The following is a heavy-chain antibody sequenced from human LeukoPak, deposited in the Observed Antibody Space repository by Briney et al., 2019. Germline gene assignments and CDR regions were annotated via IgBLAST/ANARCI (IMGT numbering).Heavy chain of an antibody. CDR2: IDNDGSDT. J-gene: IGHJ3*02. D-gene: IGHD1-14*01. V-gene: IGHV3-74*01. CDR1: GLVLCSHW. CDR3: ASGGFHHGFDI. Sequence: GDSLTLLCGTSGLVLCSHWVHWVRRPPGKGQAWFSRIDNDGSDTISANCVKGRFTVSRDNAKNPVYLQMSSVRAADKAVSYWASGGFHHGFDIWGQGTMVTVS.